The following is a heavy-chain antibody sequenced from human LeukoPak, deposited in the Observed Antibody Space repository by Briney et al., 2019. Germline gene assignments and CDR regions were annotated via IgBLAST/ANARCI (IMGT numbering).Heavy chain of an antibody. Sequence: PGGTLRLSCAASGFTYRSYEMNGVPKAPGKGLEYVSYISSSCSTIYYADSEKGRYTISRDNAEKSLYLQMNSLRAEDTAVYYCARDPFDYGGSYFYYGMDVWGQGTTVTVSS. D-gene: IGHD4-23*01. V-gene: IGHV3-48*03. CDR2: ISSSCSTI. CDR3: ARDPFDYGGSYFYYGMDV. CDR1: GFTYRSYE. J-gene: IGHJ6*02.